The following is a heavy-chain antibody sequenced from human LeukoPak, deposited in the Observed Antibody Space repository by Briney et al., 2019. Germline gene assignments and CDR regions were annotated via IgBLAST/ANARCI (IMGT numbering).Heavy chain of an antibody. CDR1: GGSFSGYY. V-gene: IGHV4-34*01. D-gene: IGHD5-18*01. Sequence: ASETLSLTCAVYGGSFSGYYWSWIRQPPGKGLEWIGEINHSGSTNYNPSLKSRVTISVDTSKNQFSLKMSSVTAADTAVYYCARGRRYSYGTVDYWGQGTLVTVSS. CDR2: INHSGST. J-gene: IGHJ4*02. CDR3: ARGRRYSYGTVDY.